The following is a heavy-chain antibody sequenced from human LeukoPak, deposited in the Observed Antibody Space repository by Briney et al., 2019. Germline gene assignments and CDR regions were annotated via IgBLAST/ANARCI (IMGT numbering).Heavy chain of an antibody. CDR3: RGWSGYSRENDY. CDR2: IRSKANSYAT. V-gene: IGHV3-73*01. J-gene: IGHJ4*02. CDR1: GFTFSGSA. D-gene: IGHD3-3*01. Sequence: GGSLRLSCAASGFTFSGSAMHWVRQASGKGLEWVGRIRSKANSYATAYAASVRVRFTISRDESKKPAYLQMNSLKTEDTAVYYCRGWSGYSRENDYWGQGTLVTVSS.